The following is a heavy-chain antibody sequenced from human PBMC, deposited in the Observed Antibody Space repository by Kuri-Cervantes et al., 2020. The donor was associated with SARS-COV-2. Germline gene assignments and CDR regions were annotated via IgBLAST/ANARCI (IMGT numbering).Heavy chain of an antibody. CDR2: ISGSGIST. Sequence: GRSLKISCAASGFMFNDYAMSWVRQAPGKGLEWVSSISGSGISTDYADSVKGRFTISRDNSKNTLYLQMNSLRADETAVYYCAKERGYGNEYVDYWGQGTLVTVSS. CDR1: GFMFNDYA. J-gene: IGHJ4*02. V-gene: IGHV3-23*01. CDR3: AKERGYGNEYVDY. D-gene: IGHD5-18*01.